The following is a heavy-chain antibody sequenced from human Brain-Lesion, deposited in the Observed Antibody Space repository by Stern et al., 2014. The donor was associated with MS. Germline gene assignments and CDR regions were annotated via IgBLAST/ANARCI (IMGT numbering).Heavy chain of an antibody. D-gene: IGHD1-14*01. J-gene: IGHJ4*02. Sequence: QLVESGGDLVQPGRSLRLSCAAFGFTFDDYAMHWVRQAPGKGLEWVAGISWNSGTIGYADSVKGRFTTSRDNAYSSLYLQMNSLRPEDTALYYCARDITGSSAYFAYWGQGTLVTVST. CDR2: ISWNSGTI. V-gene: IGHV3-9*01. CDR3: ARDITGSSAYFAY. CDR1: GFTFDDYA.